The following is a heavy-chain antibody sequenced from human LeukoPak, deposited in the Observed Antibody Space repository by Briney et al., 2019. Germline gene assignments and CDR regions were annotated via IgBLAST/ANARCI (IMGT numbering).Heavy chain of an antibody. D-gene: IGHD2-15*01. V-gene: IGHV3-48*03. CDR3: AREGAPGYCSGGSCYPAPAALDY. CDR2: ISSSGSTI. CDR1: GFTFSSYE. J-gene: IGHJ4*02. Sequence: GGSLRLSCAASGFTFSSYEMNWVRQAPGKGLEWVSYISSSGSTIYYADSVKGRFTISRDNAKNSLYLQMNSLRAEDTAVYYCAREGAPGYCSGGSCYPAPAALDYWGQGTLVTVSS.